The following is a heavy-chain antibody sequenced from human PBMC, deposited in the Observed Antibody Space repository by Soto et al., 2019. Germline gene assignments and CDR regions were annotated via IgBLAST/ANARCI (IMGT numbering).Heavy chain of an antibody. J-gene: IGHJ4*02. CDR1: GGTFSSYS. CDR3: TRGHRFNGASFDY. CDR2: IIPIFGIP. V-gene: IGHV1-69*01. Sequence: QVQLVQSGAEVKKPGSSVKVSCKTSGGTFSSYSVSWVRQAPGQGLEWMGGIIPIFGIPTYAQKFQVRVTISADESTSTASMELSGLRSEDTAIYYCTRGHRFNGASFDYWGQGTLVTVSS. D-gene: IGHD2-8*01.